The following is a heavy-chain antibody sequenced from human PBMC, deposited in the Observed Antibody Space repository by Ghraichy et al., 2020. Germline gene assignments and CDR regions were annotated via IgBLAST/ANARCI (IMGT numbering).Heavy chain of an antibody. CDR3: STGGYCSGGSCYYYYGMDV. V-gene: IGHV3-23*01. CDR1: GFTFSSYA. D-gene: IGHD2-15*01. J-gene: IGHJ6*02. Sequence: GGSLRLSCAASGFTFSSYAMSWVRQAPGKGLEWVSAISGSGGSTYYADSVKGRFTISRDNSKNTLYLQMNSLRAEDTAVYYCSTGGYCSGGSCYYYYGMDVWGQGTTVTVSS. CDR2: ISGSGGST.